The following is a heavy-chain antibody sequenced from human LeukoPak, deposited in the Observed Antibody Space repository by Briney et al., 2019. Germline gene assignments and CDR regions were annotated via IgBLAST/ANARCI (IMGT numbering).Heavy chain of an antibody. J-gene: IGHJ5*02. D-gene: IGHD2-2*01. CDR1: GGTFTSYA. Sequence: GASVKVSCKASGGTFTSYAMNWVRQAPGQGLEWMGWINTNTGNPTYAQGFTGRFVFSLDTSVSTAYLQISSLKAEDTAVYYCARDSDDGVPAAIGSNWFDPWGQGTLVTVSS. CDR2: INTNTGNP. CDR3: ARDSDDGVPAAIGSNWFDP. V-gene: IGHV7-4-1*02.